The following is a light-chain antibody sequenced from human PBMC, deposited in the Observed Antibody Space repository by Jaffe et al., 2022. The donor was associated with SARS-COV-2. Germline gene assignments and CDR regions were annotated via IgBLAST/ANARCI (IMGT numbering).Light chain of an antibody. CDR2: EAS. J-gene: IGKJ4*01. CDR1: QSVKSW. V-gene: IGKV1-5*03. Sequence: DIQMTQSPSTLSASIGDRVTITCRASQSVKSWLAWYQQKPGKAPQLLIHEASSLQSGVPSRFSGSGSGTEFTFTISSLQPDDFATYYCQQYNILPLTFGGGTKVEI. CDR3: QQYNILPLT.